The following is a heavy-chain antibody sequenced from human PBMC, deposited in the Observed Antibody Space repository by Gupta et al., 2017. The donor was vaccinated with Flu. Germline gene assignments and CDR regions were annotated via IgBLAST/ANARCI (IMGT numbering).Heavy chain of an antibody. CDR3: ARQMGLYYWYFDL. CDR2: IYYSGST. D-gene: IGHD2-8*01. CDR1: SSRHY. V-gene: IGHV4-39*01. J-gene: IGHJ2*01. Sequence: SSRHYWGWVRQPPGKGREWIGSIYYSGSTYSNPALKSRVTISVDTSKNQFSLKLSSVTDADTAVYYCARQMGLYYWYFDLWGHCNLVTVSS.